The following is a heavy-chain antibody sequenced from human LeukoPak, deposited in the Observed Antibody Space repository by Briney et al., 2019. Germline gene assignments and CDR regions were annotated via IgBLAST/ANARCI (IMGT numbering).Heavy chain of an antibody. CDR2: ISSSDAYI. D-gene: IGHD3-16*01. J-gene: IGHJ4*02. V-gene: IGHV3-21*01. CDR3: ARGGSGSTFYSFDY. CDR1: GFTFTSNT. Sequence: PGGSLRLSCEASGFTFTSNTMNWVRQSPGKGLEWVASISSSDAYIYYGDSLRGRFTISRDNAKNSVYLHMDSLRVDDTGLYYCARGGSGSTFYSFDYWGQGALVTVSS.